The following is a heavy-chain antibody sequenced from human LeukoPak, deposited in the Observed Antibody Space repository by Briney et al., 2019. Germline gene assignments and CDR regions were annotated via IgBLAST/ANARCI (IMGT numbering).Heavy chain of an antibody. J-gene: IGHJ4*02. V-gene: IGHV3-21*01. Sequence: GGSLRLSCAASGFTFSSYSMNWVRQAPGKGLEWVSSISSSSSYIYYADSVKGRFTISRDNAKNSLYLQMNSLGAEDTAVYYCAGDLRGYSGYADYWGQGTLVTVSS. D-gene: IGHD5-12*01. CDR2: ISSSSSYI. CDR3: AGDLRGYSGYADY. CDR1: GFTFSSYS.